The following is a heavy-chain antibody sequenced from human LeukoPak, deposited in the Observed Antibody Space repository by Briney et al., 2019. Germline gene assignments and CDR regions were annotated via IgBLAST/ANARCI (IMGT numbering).Heavy chain of an antibody. CDR3: AREYSSGWYGYFDL. J-gene: IGHJ2*01. CDR1: GGSVSSGSYY. Sequence: SETLSLTCTVSGGSVSSGSYYWSWIRQPPGKGLEWIGYIYYSVRTNYNPSLKSRVTISVDTSKNQFSLKLSAVTAADTAVYYCAREYSSGWYGYFDLWGRGTLVTVSS. D-gene: IGHD6-19*01. CDR2: IYYSVRT. V-gene: IGHV4-61*01.